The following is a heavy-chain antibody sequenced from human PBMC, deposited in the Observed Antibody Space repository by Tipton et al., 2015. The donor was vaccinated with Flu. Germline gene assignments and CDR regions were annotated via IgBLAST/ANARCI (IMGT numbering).Heavy chain of an antibody. CDR2: ISYDGSNE. CDR3: AKGTEYGDYAFDY. D-gene: IGHD4-17*01. CDR1: GFTLSNYG. V-gene: IGHV3-30*18. J-gene: IGHJ4*02. Sequence: SLRLSCTVSGFTLSNYGMHWVRQAPGKGLEWVAVISYDGSNEYYADSVKGRLTVSRDNSENTLYLQMNSLRPEDTALYYCAKGTEYGDYAFDYWGQGTLVTVSS.